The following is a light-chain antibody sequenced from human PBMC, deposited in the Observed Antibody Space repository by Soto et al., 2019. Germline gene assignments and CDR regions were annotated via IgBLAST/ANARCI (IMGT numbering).Light chain of an antibody. CDR1: SSDIGSYNH. Sequence: QSVLTQPASVSGSPGQSITISCSGTSSDIGSYNHVAWYQQFPGKSPKLMIYEVSERPSGVPDRFSGSKSGNTAFLTVSGLQAEDEADYYCLSYADTAYVFGTGTKVTVL. V-gene: IGLV2-8*01. CDR2: EVS. J-gene: IGLJ1*01. CDR3: LSYADTAYV.